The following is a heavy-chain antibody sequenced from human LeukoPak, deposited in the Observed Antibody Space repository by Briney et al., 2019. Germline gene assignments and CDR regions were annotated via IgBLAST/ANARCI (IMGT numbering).Heavy chain of an antibody. D-gene: IGHD3-22*01. J-gene: IGHJ3*02. CDR2: ISSSSSYI. CDR3: AKDGDLASYYDSSGTFDI. CDR1: GFTFSSYS. Sequence: GESLRLSCAASGFTFSSYSMNWVRQAPGKGLEWVSSISSSSSYIYYADSVKGRFTISRDNAKNSLYLQMNSLRAEDTAVYYCAKDGDLASYYDSSGTFDIWGQGTMVTVSS. V-gene: IGHV3-21*01.